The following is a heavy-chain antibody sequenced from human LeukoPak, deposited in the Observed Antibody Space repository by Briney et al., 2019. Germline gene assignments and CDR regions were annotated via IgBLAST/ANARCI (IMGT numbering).Heavy chain of an antibody. J-gene: IGHJ4*02. Sequence: ASVKASCKASGYTLTDYYMHWVRQAPGQGLEWMGRINPNSGGTNYAQKFQGRVTMTRDTSISTVYMELSSLRSEDTAVYYCARAGRIAARPTPAPFDYWGQGTLVTVSS. CDR1: GYTLTDYY. D-gene: IGHD6-6*01. V-gene: IGHV1-2*06. CDR3: ARAGRIAARPTPAPFDY. CDR2: INPNSGGT.